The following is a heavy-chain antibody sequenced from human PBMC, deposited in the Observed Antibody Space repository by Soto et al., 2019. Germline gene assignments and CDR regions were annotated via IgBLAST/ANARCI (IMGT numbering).Heavy chain of an antibody. CDR1: GYTFSNYD. CDR2: VNPNNGDT. Sequence: QVQLVQSGAELKKPGASVKVSCKASGYTFSNYDMXXXXXXTGQAPEWIGWVNPNNGDTGYAQKFQGRVTLTTDIXXXTXXXEXXXXXXEXTAIYYCAKVSRKGSAIDFDYWGQGTLITVSS. CDR3: AKVSRKGSAIDFDY. V-gene: IGHV1-8*01. J-gene: IGHJ4*02. D-gene: IGHD3-10*01.